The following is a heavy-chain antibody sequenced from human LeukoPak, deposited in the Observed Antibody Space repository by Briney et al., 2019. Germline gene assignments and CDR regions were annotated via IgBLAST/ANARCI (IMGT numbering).Heavy chain of an antibody. V-gene: IGHV3-9*01. J-gene: IGHJ3*02. D-gene: IGHD4-17*01. CDR3: AKALRRGAFDI. CDR2: ISWNSGSI. CDR1: GFTFDDYA. Sequence: PGRSLRLSCAASGFTFDDYAMHWVRQAAGKGLEWVSGISWNSGSIGYADSVKGRFTISRDNAKNSLYLQMNSLRAEDTALYYCAKALRRGAFDIWGQGTMVTVSS.